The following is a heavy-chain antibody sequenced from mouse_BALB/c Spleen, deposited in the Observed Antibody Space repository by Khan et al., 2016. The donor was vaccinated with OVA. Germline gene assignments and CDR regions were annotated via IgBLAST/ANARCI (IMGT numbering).Heavy chain of an antibody. CDR1: GYTFTDYV. V-gene: IGHV1-77*01. CDR3: ARGGYSVFAY. J-gene: IGHJ3*01. CDR2: IFPGSGST. Sequence: QVQLKQSGPELVKPGASVKMSCKASGYTFTDYVINWVKQRTGHGLEWIGDIFPGSGSTYYNENFKGKAKLTADKSSNTAYMQLSSLTFEDSAVYCCARGGYSVFAYWGQGTLVTVSA. D-gene: IGHD3-1*01.